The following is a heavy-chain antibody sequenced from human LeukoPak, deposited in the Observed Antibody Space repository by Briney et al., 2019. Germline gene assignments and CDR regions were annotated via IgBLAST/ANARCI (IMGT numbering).Heavy chain of an antibody. CDR2: IIPIFGTA. CDR1: GGTFSSYA. Sequence: GASVKVSCKASGGTFSSYAISWVRQAPGQGLEWMRGIIPIFGTANYAQKFQGRVTITTDESTSTAYMELSSLRSEDTAVYYCARGAGYYDFWSGYYFSYMDVWGKGTTVTVSS. D-gene: IGHD3-3*01. CDR3: ARGAGYYDFWSGYYFSYMDV. J-gene: IGHJ6*03. V-gene: IGHV1-69*05.